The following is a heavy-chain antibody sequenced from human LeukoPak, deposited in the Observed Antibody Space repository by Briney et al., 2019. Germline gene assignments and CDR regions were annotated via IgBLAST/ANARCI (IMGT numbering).Heavy chain of an antibody. CDR3: ARAETRGDSYGRIDY. D-gene: IGHD5-18*01. CDR1: GGSISSSSYY. CDR2: IYYSGST. V-gene: IGHV4-39*07. J-gene: IGHJ4*02. Sequence: TSETLSLTCTVSGGSISSSSYYWGWIRQPPGKGLEWIGSIYYSGSTYYNPSLKSRVTISVDTSKNQFSLKLSSVTAADTAVYYCARAETRGDSYGRIDYWGQGTLVTVSS.